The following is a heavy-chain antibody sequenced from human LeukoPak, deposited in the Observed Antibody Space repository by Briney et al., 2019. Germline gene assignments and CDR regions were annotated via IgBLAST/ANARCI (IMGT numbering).Heavy chain of an antibody. V-gene: IGHV1-2*02. D-gene: IGHD6-19*01. J-gene: IGHJ4*02. CDR1: GYTFTGYY. Sequence: ASVKVSCKASGYTFTGYYMHWVRQAPGQGLEWMGWINPNSGGTNYAQKFQGRVTMTRDTSISTAYMELSRLRSDDTAVYYCARVCSSGWNVDYWGQGTLVTVSS. CDR3: ARVCSSGWNVDY. CDR2: INPNSGGT.